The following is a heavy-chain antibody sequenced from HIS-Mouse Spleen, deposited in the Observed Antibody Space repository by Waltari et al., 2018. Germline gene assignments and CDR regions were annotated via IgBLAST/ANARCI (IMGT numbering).Heavy chain of an antibody. V-gene: IGHV4-34*01. CDR3: ARDRETYGSGSPGNYYGMDV. CDR2: INHSGST. Sequence: QVQLQQWGAGLLKPSETLSLTCAVYGGSFSGYYWSWIRQPPGKGLEWIGEINHSGSTNYNPSLKSRVTISVDTSKNQFSLKLSSVTAADTAVYYCARDRETYGSGSPGNYYGMDVWGQGTTVTVSS. J-gene: IGHJ6*02. CDR1: GGSFSGYY. D-gene: IGHD3-10*01.